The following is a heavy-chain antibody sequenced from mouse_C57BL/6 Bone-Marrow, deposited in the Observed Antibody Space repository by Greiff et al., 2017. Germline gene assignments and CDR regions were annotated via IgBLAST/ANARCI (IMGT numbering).Heavy chain of an antibody. CDR2: ISSGGSYT. Sequence: EVKLMESGGDLVKPGGSLKLSCAASGFTFSSYGMSWVRQTPDKRLEWVATISSGGSYTYYPDSVKGRFTISRDNAKNTLYLQMSSLKSEDTAMYYCARRGTYLRYFDVWGTGTTVTVSS. CDR3: ARRGTYLRYFDV. D-gene: IGHD5-1*01. J-gene: IGHJ1*03. V-gene: IGHV5-6*02. CDR1: GFTFSSYG.